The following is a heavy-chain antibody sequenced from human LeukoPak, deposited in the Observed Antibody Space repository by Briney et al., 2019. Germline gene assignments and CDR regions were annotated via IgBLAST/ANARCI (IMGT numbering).Heavy chain of an antibody. V-gene: IGHV3-30*02. Sequence: GGSLRLSCAASGFTFSSYGMHWVRQAPGKGLEWVAFIRYDGSNKYYADSVKGRFTISRDNSKNTLYLQMNSLRAEDTAVYYCAKVDTAMDNYYYYYYMDVWGKGTTVTLSS. J-gene: IGHJ6*03. CDR3: AKVDTAMDNYYYYYYMDV. CDR2: IRYDGSNK. CDR1: GFTFSSYG. D-gene: IGHD5-18*01.